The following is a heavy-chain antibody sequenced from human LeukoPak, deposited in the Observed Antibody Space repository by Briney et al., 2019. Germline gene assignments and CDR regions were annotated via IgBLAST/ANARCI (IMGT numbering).Heavy chain of an antibody. CDR1: GYTFSNYG. D-gene: IGHD6-19*01. CDR3: ARSSLAVAGSVFDY. V-gene: IGHV1-18*01. Sequence: ASVKVSCKASGYTFSNYGFTWARQAPGQGLEWMGWISTYNGNTHYAQKLQGRVTMTTDTSTSTAYMELRSLRSDDTAVYYCARSSLAVAGSVFDYWGQGTLVTVSS. CDR2: ISTYNGNT. J-gene: IGHJ4*02.